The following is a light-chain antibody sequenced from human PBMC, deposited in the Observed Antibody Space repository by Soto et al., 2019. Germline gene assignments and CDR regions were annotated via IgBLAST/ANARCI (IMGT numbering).Light chain of an antibody. CDR2: GAS. J-gene: IGKJ3*01. CDR3: QHYDNLPPFT. V-gene: IGKV1-33*01. Sequence: DIQMTQSPSSLSASLGDRVTITCQASQDIRKYLSWYQQKPGRAPKLLIYGASNLETGVPSRFSGSGYGTDFTFTISSLQPEYIATYYCQHYDNLPPFTFGPGTKVAIK. CDR1: QDIRKY.